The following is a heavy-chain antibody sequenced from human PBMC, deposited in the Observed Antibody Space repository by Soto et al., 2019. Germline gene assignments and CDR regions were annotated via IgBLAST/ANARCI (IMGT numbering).Heavy chain of an antibody. CDR2: ISAYNGNT. V-gene: IGHV1-18*01. J-gene: IGHJ6*02. CDR1: GYSFTTYG. Sequence: QVQLVQSGGEVKKPGASVKVSCKTSGYSFTTYGISWVRQAPGQGLEWMGWISAYNGNTNYAQKLKGRVSMNTDTSTSTAYMEPRRLRSDDTAVYYCASEGPAPYYYYGMDVWGQGSTVTVSS. CDR3: ASEGPAPYYYYGMDV.